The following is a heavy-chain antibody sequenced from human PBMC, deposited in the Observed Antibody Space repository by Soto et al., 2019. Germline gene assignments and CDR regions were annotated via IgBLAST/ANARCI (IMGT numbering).Heavy chain of an antibody. CDR3: ATRPPVSTYYFDY. V-gene: IGHV3-23*01. CDR2: ISRGGGTT. Sequence: EVQLLESGGDLVQPGGSLRLSCAASGFSFSSDGISSVRQAPGKGLEWVSSISRGGGTTYYADSVKGRVTLSTDTSQSMVYLQTNSLKAEDTAVYYCATRPPVSTYYFDYWGQGTLVTVSS. J-gene: IGHJ4*02. CDR1: GFSFSSDG.